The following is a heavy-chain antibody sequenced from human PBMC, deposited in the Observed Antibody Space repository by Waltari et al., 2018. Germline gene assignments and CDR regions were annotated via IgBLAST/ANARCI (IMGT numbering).Heavy chain of an antibody. J-gene: IGHJ2*01. CDR3: ARVGPGVYWYFDL. CDR1: GGSIRSSTFS. CDR2: ISYSGST. V-gene: IGHV4-39*01. Sequence: QLLLQESGPGLVKPSETLSLTCAVSGGSIRSSTFSWGWVRQPPGKGLEWIGSISYSGSTYYNPSLKSRVTISVDTSKNQFSLNLSSVTAADTSVYYCARVGPGVYWYFDLWGRGTLVRVSS. D-gene: IGHD1-26*01.